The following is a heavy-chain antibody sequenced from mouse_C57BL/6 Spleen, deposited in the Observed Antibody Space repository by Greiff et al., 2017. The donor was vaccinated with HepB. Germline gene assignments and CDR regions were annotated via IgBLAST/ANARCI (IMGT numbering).Heavy chain of an antibody. V-gene: IGHV1-39*01. Sequence: VQLQQSGPELVKPGASVKMSCKASGYTFTDYNMNWVKQSTGKGLEWIGEINPNCGTTNYNQKFKGKATLTVDQSSSTAYMQLNSLTSEDSAVYYCAREWWVLQYYFDYWGQGTTLTVSA. D-gene: IGHD2-3*01. CDR3: AREWWVLQYYFDY. CDR2: INPNCGTT. CDR1: GYTFTDYN. J-gene: IGHJ2*01.